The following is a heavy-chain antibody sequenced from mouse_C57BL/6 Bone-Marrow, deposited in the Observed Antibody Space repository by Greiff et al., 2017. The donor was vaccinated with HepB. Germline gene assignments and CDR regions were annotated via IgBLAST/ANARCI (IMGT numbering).Heavy chain of an antibody. CDR2: INYDGSST. V-gene: IGHV5-16*01. D-gene: IGHD1-1*02. J-gene: IGHJ1*03. CDR1: GFTFSDYY. Sequence: EVKLVESEGGLVQPGSSMKLSCTASGFTFSDYYMAWVRQVPEKGLEWVANINYDGSSTYYLDSLKSRFIISRDNAKNILYLQMSSLKSEDTATYYCARDGGTSFDVWGTGTTVTVSS. CDR3: ARDGGTSFDV.